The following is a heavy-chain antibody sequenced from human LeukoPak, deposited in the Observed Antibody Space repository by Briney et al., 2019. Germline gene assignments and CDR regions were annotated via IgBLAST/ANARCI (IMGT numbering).Heavy chain of an antibody. Sequence: SGTLSLTCAVSGDSISSSNWWSWVRQPPGKGLEWIGEIYHSGTTNYNPSLKSRVTISIDTSKNQFSLKLRSVTAADTAVYYCANKVYCSTTSCYHAGYWGQGTLVTVSS. V-gene: IGHV4-4*02. CDR2: IYHSGTT. D-gene: IGHD2-2*01. CDR3: ANKVYCSTTSCYHAGY. CDR1: GDSISSSNW. J-gene: IGHJ4*02.